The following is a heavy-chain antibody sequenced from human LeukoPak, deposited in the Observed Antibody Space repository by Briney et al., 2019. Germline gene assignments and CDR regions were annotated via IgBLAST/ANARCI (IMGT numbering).Heavy chain of an antibody. CDR2: ISSSSSYI. J-gene: IGHJ4*02. Sequence: GGSLRLSCAASGFTFSSYSMNWVRQAPGKGLEWVSSISSSSSYIYYADSVKGRFTISRDNAKNSLYLQMNSLRAKDTAVYYCARASLLWFGESPILGYWGQGTLVTVSS. V-gene: IGHV3-21*01. CDR3: ARASLLWFGESPILGY. CDR1: GFTFSSYS. D-gene: IGHD3-10*01.